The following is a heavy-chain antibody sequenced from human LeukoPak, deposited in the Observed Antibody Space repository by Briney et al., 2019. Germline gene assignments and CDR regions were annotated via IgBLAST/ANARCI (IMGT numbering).Heavy chain of an antibody. CDR3: AKRGSTPDY. CDR1: GFTFSSTG. D-gene: IGHD2-15*01. Sequence: GGSLRPSCAASGFTFSSTGMHWVRQAPGKGLEWVAFIRYDENNKFYADSVKGRFTISRDNFQNTLYLQMNSLRPEDTAVYYCAKRGSTPDYWGQGTLVTVSS. V-gene: IGHV3-30*02. J-gene: IGHJ4*02. CDR2: IRYDENNK.